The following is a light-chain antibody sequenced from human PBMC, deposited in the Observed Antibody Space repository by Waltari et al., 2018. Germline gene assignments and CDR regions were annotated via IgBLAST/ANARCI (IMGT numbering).Light chain of an antibody. J-gene: IGLJ2*01. CDR2: EGN. CDR3: CSYGGASIRI. CDR1: TSAVGSYNL. Sequence: QSALTQPASVSGSPGQSITISCTGTTSAVGSYNLVSWYQQHPGEVPKLIIYEGNKRPSGVSNRFSGSKSGNTASLTISGLQPEDEADYYCCSYGGASIRIFGGGTKVTVL. V-gene: IGLV2-23*01.